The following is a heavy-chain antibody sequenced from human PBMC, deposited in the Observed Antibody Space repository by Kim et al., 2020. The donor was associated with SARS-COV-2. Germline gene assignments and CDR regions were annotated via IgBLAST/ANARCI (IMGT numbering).Heavy chain of an antibody. Sequence: YNPSLKSRVTISVDTSKNQFSLKLSSVTAADTAVYYCARGFTRSRHAFDIWGQGTMVTVSS. V-gene: IGHV4-59*09. D-gene: IGHD6-6*01. J-gene: IGHJ3*02. CDR3: ARGFTRSRHAFDI.